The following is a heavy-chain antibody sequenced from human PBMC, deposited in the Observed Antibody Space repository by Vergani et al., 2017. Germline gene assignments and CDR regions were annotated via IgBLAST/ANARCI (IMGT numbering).Heavy chain of an antibody. Sequence: QVQLVETGGGVVQPGGSLRLYGATSGFSFNTYGAHWVRQAPGKGLEWVAVISYDGSNKYYADSVKGRFTISRDNSKNTLYLQMNSLRAEDTAVYYCARERGGGGFNWGQGTLVTVSS. CDR2: ISYDGSNK. D-gene: IGHD4-23*01. V-gene: IGHV3-30*19. CDR3: ARERGGGGFN. J-gene: IGHJ4*02. CDR1: GFSFNTYG.